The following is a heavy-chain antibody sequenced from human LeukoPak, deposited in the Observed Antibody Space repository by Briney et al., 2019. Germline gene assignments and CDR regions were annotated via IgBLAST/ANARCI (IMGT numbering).Heavy chain of an antibody. CDR2: MYYSGST. CDR3: ARQILYDRSGFFGY. V-gene: IGHV4-39*01. Sequence: SETLSLTCTVSGGSLSSNIYYWGWIRQPPGKGLEWIASMYYSGSTYDNPSLKSRVTTSVDTSKNQFSLKLSSLTAADTAVYYCARQILYDRSGFFGYWGQGTLVTVSS. J-gene: IGHJ4*02. D-gene: IGHD3-22*01. CDR1: GGSLSSNIYY.